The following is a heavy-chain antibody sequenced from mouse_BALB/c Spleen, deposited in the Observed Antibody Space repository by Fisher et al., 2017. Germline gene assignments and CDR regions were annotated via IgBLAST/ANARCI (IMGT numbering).Heavy chain of an antibody. D-gene: IGHD2-3*01. Sequence: KFTGKATMTVDKSSSTAYMQLNSLTSEDSAVYYCARSGIYDGYFYAMDYWGQGTSVTVSS. J-gene: IGHJ4*01. CDR3: ARSGIYDGYFYAMDY. V-gene: IGHV1S45*01.